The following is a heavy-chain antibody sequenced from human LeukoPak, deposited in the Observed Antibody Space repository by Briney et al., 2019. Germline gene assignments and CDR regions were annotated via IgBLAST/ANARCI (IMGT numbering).Heavy chain of an antibody. CDR3: AREMTTVTTYFDY. V-gene: IGHV3-48*03. D-gene: IGHD4-17*01. Sequence: GSLRLSCAASGLTFSNYEMNWVRQAPGKGLEWVSYISSSGSTIYYADSVKGRFTISRDNAKNSLYLQMNSLRAEDTAVYYCAREMTTVTTYFDYWGQGTLVTVSS. CDR2: ISSSGSTI. J-gene: IGHJ4*02. CDR1: GLTFSNYE.